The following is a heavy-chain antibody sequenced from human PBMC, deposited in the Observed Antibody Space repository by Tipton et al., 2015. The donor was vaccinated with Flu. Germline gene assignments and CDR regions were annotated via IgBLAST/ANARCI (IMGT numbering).Heavy chain of an antibody. J-gene: IGHJ5*02. D-gene: IGHD1-26*01. CDR3: ARVRELRELWFDP. CDR2: IYPGDSDI. V-gene: IGHV5-51*03. Sequence: QLVQSGAEVKKPGESLKISCKGSGFSFISYWIAWVRQMPGKGLEWMGVIYPGDSDIRYSPSFQGQVTISVDKSINIAYLQWSSLRASDTAIYYCARVRELRELWFDPWGQGTLVTVSS. CDR1: GFSFISYW.